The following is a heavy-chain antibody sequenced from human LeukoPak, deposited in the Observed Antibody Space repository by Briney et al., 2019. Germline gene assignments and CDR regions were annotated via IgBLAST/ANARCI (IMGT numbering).Heavy chain of an antibody. CDR3: ARGHYDVLAASYKWTPDY. Sequence: GGSLRLSCAASGFTFNTFNMNWVRQAPGKGLEWVSSITSGGDYIYYADSVKGRFTTPRDNAKNSLSLQLNSLRVEDTAVYYCARGHYDVLAASYKWTPDYWGQGTLVTVSS. J-gene: IGHJ4*02. CDR1: GFTFNTFN. D-gene: IGHD3-9*01. V-gene: IGHV3-21*01. CDR2: ITSGGDYI.